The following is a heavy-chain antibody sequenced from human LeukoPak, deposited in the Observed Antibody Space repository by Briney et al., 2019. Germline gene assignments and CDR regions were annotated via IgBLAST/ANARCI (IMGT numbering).Heavy chain of an antibody. CDR1: GFTFDDYA. Sequence: GGSLRLSCAASGFTFDDYAMHWVRQAPGKGPEWVSYVTANGGGTYYADSVKGRFVISRDNAKNSLYLQMNSLRAEDTAVYYCARDLRYYYMDVWGKGTTVTVSS. CDR2: VTANGGGT. J-gene: IGHJ6*03. CDR3: ARDLRYYYMDV. V-gene: IGHV3-43*02.